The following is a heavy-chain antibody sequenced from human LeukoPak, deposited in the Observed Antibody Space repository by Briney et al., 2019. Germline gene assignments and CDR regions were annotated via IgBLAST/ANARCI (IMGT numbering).Heavy chain of an antibody. D-gene: IGHD2-2*01. CDR1: GYTFTEYY. CDR2: INPSGGSA. J-gene: IGHJ5*02. V-gene: IGHV1-46*01. Sequence: ASVKVSCKASGYTFTEYYIHWVRQAPGQGLEWMGIINPSGGSASYAQKFEGRVTMTRDTSTSTVYMELSSLRAEDTAVYYCARDSKTSSLADPWGQGTLVTVSS. CDR3: ARDSKTSSLADP.